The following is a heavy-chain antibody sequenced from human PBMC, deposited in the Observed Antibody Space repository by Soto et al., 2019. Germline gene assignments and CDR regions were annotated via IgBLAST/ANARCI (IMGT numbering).Heavy chain of an antibody. D-gene: IGHD3-10*01. J-gene: IGHJ4*02. V-gene: IGHV4-39*01. CDR2: IYYSGST. CDR3: ASRETSSVLLWFGRDY. Sequence: SETLSLTCTVSGGSISSSSYYWGWIRQPPGKGLEWIGSIYYSGSTYYNPSLKSRVTISVDTSKNQFSLKLSSVTAADTAVYYCASRETSSVLLWFGRDYWGQGTLVTVSS. CDR1: GGSISSSSYY.